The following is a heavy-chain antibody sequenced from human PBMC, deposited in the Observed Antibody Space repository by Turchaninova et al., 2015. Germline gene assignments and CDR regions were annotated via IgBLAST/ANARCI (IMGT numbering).Heavy chain of an antibody. V-gene: IGHV4-34*01. J-gene: IGHJ4*02. CDR2: INHSVSP. D-gene: IGHD3-10*01. Sequence: QVRLQQWGASLLKPSETLSLTCAVYGGSFSGYYWTWIRQPPGKGLEWIGEINHSVSPTYNPSLKSRVTISLDPSKNQCFLRLTSVIAADTAVYYCARGESSGSYYPYFDSWGQGTLVTVSS. CDR1: GGSFSGYY. CDR3: ARGESSGSYYPYFDS.